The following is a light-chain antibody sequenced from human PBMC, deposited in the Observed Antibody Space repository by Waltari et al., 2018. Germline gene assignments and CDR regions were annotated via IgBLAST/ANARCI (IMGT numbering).Light chain of an antibody. CDR3: QQYHDYPWT. CDR2: GAS. CDR1: QSVTGSY. Sequence: EIVLTQSPGTLSLSPGERATLSCRTSQSVTGSYLAWYQQNPGQAPRLLISGASSRATGIPDRFSGSGSGPDFTLTITCLQSEDFATYYCQQYHDYPWTFGQGTKVDI. J-gene: IGKJ1*01. V-gene: IGKV3-20*01.